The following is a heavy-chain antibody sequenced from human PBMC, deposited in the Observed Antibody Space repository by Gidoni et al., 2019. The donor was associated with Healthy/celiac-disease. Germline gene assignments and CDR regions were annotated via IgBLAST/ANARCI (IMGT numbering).Heavy chain of an antibody. D-gene: IGHD2-15*01. Sequence: EVQLVESGGGLVKPGGSLRLSCAASGFTFSSYSMNWVRQAPGKGLEWVSSISSSSSYRYYADSVKGRFTISRDNAKNSLYLQMNSLRAEDTAVYYCARDVGPDAFDIWGQGTMVTVSS. CDR1: GFTFSSYS. J-gene: IGHJ3*02. CDR2: ISSSSSYR. V-gene: IGHV3-21*01. CDR3: ARDVGPDAFDI.